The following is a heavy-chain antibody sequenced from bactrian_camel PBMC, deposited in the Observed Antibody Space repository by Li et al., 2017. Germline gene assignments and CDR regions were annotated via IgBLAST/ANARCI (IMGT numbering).Heavy chain of an antibody. CDR1: GYVGNRYC. J-gene: IGHJ4*01. D-gene: IGHD1*01. V-gene: IGHV3S53*01. Sequence: HVQLVESGGGSAQNGESLRLSCAASGYVGNRYCMGWFRQIPDKAREGVAAIDSDGSTSYADSVKGRFTIVRDDAKNTVYLEMHSLKPEDTAVYHCVRVARPRRIVLGDIEGQGTQVTVS. CDR2: IDSDGST.